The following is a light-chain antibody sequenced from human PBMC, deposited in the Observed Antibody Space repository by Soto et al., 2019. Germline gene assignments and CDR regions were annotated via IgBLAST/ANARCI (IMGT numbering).Light chain of an antibody. CDR1: QSISSW. Sequence: DIQMTQSPSTLSASVGDRVTITCRASQSISSWLAWYQQKPGKAPKLLIYDASSLESGVPSRFSGSGSGTEFTLTISSLQPDDFATYYCQQYNSYSFTFGQGTRREN. CDR3: QQYNSYSFT. J-gene: IGKJ5*01. V-gene: IGKV1-5*01. CDR2: DAS.